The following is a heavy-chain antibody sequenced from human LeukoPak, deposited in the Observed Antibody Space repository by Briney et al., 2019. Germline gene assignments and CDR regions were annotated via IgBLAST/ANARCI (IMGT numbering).Heavy chain of an antibody. Sequence: PSETLSLTCAVYGGSFSGYYWSWVRQAPGKGLEWVSAISGSGGSTYYADSVKGRFTISRDNSKNTLYLQMNSLRAEDTAVYYCAALSGYNWNYVSSDYWGQGTLVTVSS. CDR3: AALSGYNWNYVSSDY. V-gene: IGHV3-23*01. CDR2: ISGSGGST. D-gene: IGHD1-7*01. CDR1: GGSFSGYY. J-gene: IGHJ4*02.